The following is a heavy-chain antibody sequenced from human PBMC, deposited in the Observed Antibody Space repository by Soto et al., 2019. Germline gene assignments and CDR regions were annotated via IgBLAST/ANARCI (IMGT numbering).Heavy chain of an antibody. CDR3: ARGVQLWDYYYYGMDV. Sequence: SETLSLTCAVYGGSFSGYYWSWIRQPPGKWLEWIGEINHSGSTNYNPSLKSRVTISVDTSKNQFSLKLSSVTAADTAVYYCARGVQLWDYYYYGMDVWGQGXTVTVSS. CDR2: INHSGST. V-gene: IGHV4-34*01. CDR1: GGSFSGYY. D-gene: IGHD5-18*01. J-gene: IGHJ6*02.